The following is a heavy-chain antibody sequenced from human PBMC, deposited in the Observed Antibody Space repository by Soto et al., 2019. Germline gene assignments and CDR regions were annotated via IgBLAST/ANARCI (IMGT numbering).Heavy chain of an antibody. V-gene: IGHV4-59*08. CDR3: SFHSHPLLYDSGPCYV. D-gene: IGHD2-15*01. CDR1: GGSISSYY. CDR2: IYYSGST. Sequence: SETLYLTCTVSGGSISSYYWSWIRQPPGKGLEWIGYIYYSGSTNYNPSLKSRVTISVDTSNTQFSLKLTSLIAAATAIYYCSFHSHPLLYDSGPCYVWSQGTTVTVSS. J-gene: IGHJ6*02.